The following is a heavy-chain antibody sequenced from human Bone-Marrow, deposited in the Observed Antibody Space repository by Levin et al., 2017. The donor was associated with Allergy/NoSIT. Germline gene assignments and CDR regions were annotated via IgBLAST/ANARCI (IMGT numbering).Heavy chain of an antibody. Sequence: GESLKISCPASGFTFSDYGMSWFRQAPGKGLEWVGFIRNTLHGGTTEYAASVKGRFTISRDDSKSIVYLQMDNLKSDDTGVYYCARSFPRWFDPWGLGTLVTVSS. CDR3: ARSFPRWFDP. CDR2: IRNTLHGGTT. CDR1: GFTFSDYG. J-gene: IGHJ5*02. D-gene: IGHD3-3*02. V-gene: IGHV3-49*03.